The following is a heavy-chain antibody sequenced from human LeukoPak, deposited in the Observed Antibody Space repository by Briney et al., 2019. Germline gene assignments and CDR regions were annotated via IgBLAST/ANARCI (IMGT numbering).Heavy chain of an antibody. V-gene: IGHV3-74*01. CDR1: GFTFSSYW. D-gene: IGHD5-24*01. Sequence: PGGSLRLSCAASGFTFSSYWMHWVRQAPGKGLVWVSRIKSDGSSTNYADSVKGRFTISRDNAKNTLYLQMNSLRAEDTAVYYCASQLAVGFWGQGTLVTVSS. CDR3: ASQLAVGF. J-gene: IGHJ1*01. CDR2: IKSDGSST.